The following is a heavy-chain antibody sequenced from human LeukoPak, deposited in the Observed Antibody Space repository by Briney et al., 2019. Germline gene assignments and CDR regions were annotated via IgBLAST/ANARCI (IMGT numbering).Heavy chain of an antibody. J-gene: IGHJ4*02. V-gene: IGHV4-34*01. CDR3: ARGRVARAPYFDY. D-gene: IGHD5-12*01. CDR1: GGSFSCYY. CDR2: INHSVST. Sequence: SETLSLTCAVYGGSFSCYYCSWIRQPPGKGLEWIGEINHSVSTSYNPSRKSRVTISLDTSKSQFSLKLSSVTAGDTAVYYCARGRVARAPYFDYWGQGPLVIVSS.